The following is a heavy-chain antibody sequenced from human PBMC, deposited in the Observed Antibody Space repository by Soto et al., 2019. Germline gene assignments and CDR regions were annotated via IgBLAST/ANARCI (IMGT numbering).Heavy chain of an antibody. CDR3: ARRSPYIYVAVAAPYYYDGMDV. J-gene: IGHJ6*02. V-gene: IGHV4-39*01. CDR2: LYYSGST. Sequence: SETLSLTCTVSGGSISSSSYYCGWIRQPPGKGLEWIGSLYYSGSTYYNPSLKSRVPISVDTSTNQFSLKLSSVTAADTAVYYCARRSPYIYVAVAAPYYYDGMDVWGQGTTVTVSS. D-gene: IGHD6-19*01. CDR1: GGSISSSSYY.